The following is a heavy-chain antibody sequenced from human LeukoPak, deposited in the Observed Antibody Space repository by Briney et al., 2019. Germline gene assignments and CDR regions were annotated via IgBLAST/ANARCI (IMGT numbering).Heavy chain of an antibody. Sequence: GGSMTLSRATLEVSVGGKDRSWLRQAPGKGLEWVSFIYSGGSTYYADSVKGRFTISRDNAKNSLYLQMNSLRAEDTAVYYCARVGSLIVRGIDYWGQGTLVTVSS. CDR2: IYSGGST. J-gene: IGHJ4*02. D-gene: IGHD3-10*01. V-gene: IGHV3-66*01. CDR3: ARVGSLIVRGIDY. CDR1: EVSVGGKD.